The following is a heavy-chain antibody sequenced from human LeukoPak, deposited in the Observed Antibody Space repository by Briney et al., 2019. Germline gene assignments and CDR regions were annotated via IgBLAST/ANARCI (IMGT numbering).Heavy chain of an antibody. D-gene: IGHD1-1*01. CDR3: ARDHNYAFDN. Sequence: GGSLRLSCLASGFTFSDYSMNWVRQAPGEGLEWISYIGISSGNTKYADSVKGRFTISGDSAKNSLYLQMNSLRVEDTAEYFCARDHNYAFDNWGQGTLVTVSS. V-gene: IGHV3-48*04. J-gene: IGHJ4*02. CDR1: GFTFSDYS. CDR2: IGISSGNT.